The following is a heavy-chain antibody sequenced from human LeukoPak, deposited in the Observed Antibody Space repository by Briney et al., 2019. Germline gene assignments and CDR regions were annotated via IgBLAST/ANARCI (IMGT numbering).Heavy chain of an antibody. J-gene: IGHJ4*02. CDR3: ARVSGYRYGQ. D-gene: IGHD5-18*01. CDR1: GFTFSSYA. V-gene: IGHV3-30-3*01. Sequence: PGRSLRLSCAASGFTFSSYAMHWVRQAPGKGLEWVAVISYDGSNKYYADSVRGRFTISRDNSKNTLYLQMNSLRAEDTAVYYCARVSGYRYGQWGQGTLVTVSS. CDR2: ISYDGSNK.